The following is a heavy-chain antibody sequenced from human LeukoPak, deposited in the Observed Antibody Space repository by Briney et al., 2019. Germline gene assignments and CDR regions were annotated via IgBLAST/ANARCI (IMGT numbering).Heavy chain of an antibody. CDR3: ASATRGGYYDH. Sequence: PGGSLRLSCAASGFSFSGYDFHWVRQRKGESPEWVSAIGTAGDTYYPGSVKGRFTISRENAKNSLYLQMNILEVGDTAVYYCASATRGGYYDHWGQGTLVSVSS. J-gene: IGHJ5*02. CDR2: IGTAGDT. V-gene: IGHV3-13*01. D-gene: IGHD3-22*01. CDR1: GFSFSGYD.